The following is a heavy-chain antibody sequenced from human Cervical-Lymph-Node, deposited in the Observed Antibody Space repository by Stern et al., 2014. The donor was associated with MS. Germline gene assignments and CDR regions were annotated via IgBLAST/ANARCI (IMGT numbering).Heavy chain of an antibody. Sequence: VQLVASGAEVKKPGASVKVSCKASGYTFLMYTISWVRQAPGQGLECMGWISAYDGNTNFAQKFQGRVTMTTDTSTSTAYLELGNLRSDDTAVYYCARGPVLPAGPFDHWGQGTLVTVSS. D-gene: IGHD2-2*01. CDR1: GYTFLMYT. CDR2: ISAYDGNT. J-gene: IGHJ4*02. CDR3: ARGPVLPAGPFDH. V-gene: IGHV1-18*01.